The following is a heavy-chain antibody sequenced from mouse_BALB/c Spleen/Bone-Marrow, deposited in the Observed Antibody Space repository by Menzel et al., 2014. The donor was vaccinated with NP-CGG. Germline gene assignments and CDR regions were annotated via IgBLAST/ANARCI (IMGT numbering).Heavy chain of an antibody. Sequence: QVQLQQSGPELVRPGVSVKISCKGSGYTFTDYAMHWVKQSHAKSLEWIGVISTYSGNTNYNQKFKGKATMTVDKSSSTAYMELARLTSEDSATYHCASPIYYGNYEGFAYWGQGTLVTVSA. CDR2: ISTYSGNT. CDR1: GYTFTDYA. J-gene: IGHJ3*01. CDR3: ASPIYYGNYEGFAY. D-gene: IGHD2-1*01. V-gene: IGHV1-67*01.